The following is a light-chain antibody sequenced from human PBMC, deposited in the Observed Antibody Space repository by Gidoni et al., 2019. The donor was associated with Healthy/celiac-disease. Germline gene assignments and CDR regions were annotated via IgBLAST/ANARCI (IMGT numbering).Light chain of an antibody. V-gene: IGLV1-36*01. J-gene: IGLJ2*01. CDR3: AAWDDSLNGVV. CDR2: YDD. Sequence: QSVLTQPPSVSEAPRQRVTISCSGSSSNIGNNAVNWSPQLPGKAPKLLIYYDDLLPSGVSDRFSGSKSGTSASLAISGLQSEDEADYYCAAWDDSLNGVVFGGGTKLTVL. CDR1: SSNIGNNA.